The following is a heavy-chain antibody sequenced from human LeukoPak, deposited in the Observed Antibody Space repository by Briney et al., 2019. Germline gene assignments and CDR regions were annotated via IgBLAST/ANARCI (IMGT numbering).Heavy chain of an antibody. CDR3: ARELGRVGAFDI. V-gene: IGHV3-33*01. J-gene: IGHJ3*02. D-gene: IGHD1-26*01. CDR1: GFTFSSYG. Sequence: GGSLRLSCAASGFTFSSYGMHWVRQAPGKELEWVAVTWYDGSNKYYADSVKGRFIISRDNSKNTLYLQMNSLRAEDTAVYYCARELGRVGAFDIWGQGTMVTVSS. CDR2: TWYDGSNK.